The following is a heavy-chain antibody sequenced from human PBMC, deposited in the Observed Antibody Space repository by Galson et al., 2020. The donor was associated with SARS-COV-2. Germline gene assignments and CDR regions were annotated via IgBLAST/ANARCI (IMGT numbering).Heavy chain of an antibody. J-gene: IGHJ3*02. CDR1: GFTFSSYE. V-gene: IGHV3-48*03. CDR3: ASPYLAAASFFGAFDI. CDR2: ISGSGTNI. D-gene: IGHD2-15*01. Sequence: GESLKISCAGSGFTFSSYEMNWVRQAPGKGLEWVSYISGSGTNIYYADSVKGRFTISRDNAMHSLYLQMTSLRAEDTAVYYCASPYLAAASFFGAFDIWGLGTMVTVSS.